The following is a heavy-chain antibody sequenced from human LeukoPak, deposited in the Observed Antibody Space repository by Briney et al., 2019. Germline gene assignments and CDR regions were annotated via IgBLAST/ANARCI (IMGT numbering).Heavy chain of an antibody. Sequence: PGGSLRLSCVASGFTFSRSSMNWVRQAPGKGLEWVSSISTSSSYIYYADSVKGRFTISRDNAKNSLHLQMNSLRAEDTAVYYCARGSENYLGGLDYWGQGTQVTVSS. CDR1: GFTFSRSS. V-gene: IGHV3-21*01. D-gene: IGHD3-10*01. J-gene: IGHJ4*02. CDR2: ISTSSSYI. CDR3: ARGSENYLGGLDY.